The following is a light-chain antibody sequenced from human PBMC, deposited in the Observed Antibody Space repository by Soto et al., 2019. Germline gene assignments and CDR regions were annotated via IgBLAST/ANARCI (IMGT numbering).Light chain of an antibody. CDR3: SSYAGSSRV. V-gene: IGLV2-14*01. Sequence: QSALTQPASVSGSPGQSITIPCSGRSSDLGGLNYVSWYQQHPGKVPKLIIYKVDNRPSGISDRFSASKSGNTASLTISGLQAEDEAHYYCSSYAGSSRVFGGGTKLTVL. CDR2: KVD. J-gene: IGLJ3*02. CDR1: SSDLGGLNY.